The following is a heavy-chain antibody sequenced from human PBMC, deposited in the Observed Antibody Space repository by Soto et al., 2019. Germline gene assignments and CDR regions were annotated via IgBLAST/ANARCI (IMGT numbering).Heavy chain of an antibody. CDR1: GGTFSSYT. J-gene: IGHJ4*02. CDR3: ATPPYYDSSGARDY. V-gene: IGHV1-69*02. D-gene: IGHD3-22*01. CDR2: IIPILGIA. Sequence: QVQLVQSGAEVKKPGSSVMVSCKASGGTFSSYTISWVRQAPGQGLEWMGRIIPILGIANYAQKFQGRVTITADKSTSTAYMELSSLRSEDTAVYYCATPPYYDSSGARDYWGQGTLVTVSS.